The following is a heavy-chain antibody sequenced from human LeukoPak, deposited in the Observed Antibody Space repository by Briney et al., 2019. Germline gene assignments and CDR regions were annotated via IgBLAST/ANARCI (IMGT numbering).Heavy chain of an antibody. D-gene: IGHD6-13*01. CDR3: VCVSWYVLDY. J-gene: IGHJ4*02. CDR2: IKQDGSEK. V-gene: IGHV3-7*01. Sequence: GGSLRLSCAASGFTFSSYWMTWVRQAPGKGLEWVANIKQDGSEKYYVDSVKGRFTISRDNAKNSLYLQMNSLRAEDTAVYYCVCVSWYVLDYWGQGTLVTVSS. CDR1: GFTFSSYW.